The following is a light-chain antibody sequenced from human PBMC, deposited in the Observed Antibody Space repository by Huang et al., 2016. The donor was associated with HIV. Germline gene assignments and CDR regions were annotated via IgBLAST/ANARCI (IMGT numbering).Light chain of an antibody. CDR2: AAS. CDR1: QSVGSN. CDR3: QQHNSWPRT. Sequence: EIVMTQSPATLSVSPGERATLSCRSSQSVGSNLAWYQQRRGQAPRLLIYAASTRAAGIPARLSGSGSGTEFTLTVSSLQSEDFAVYYCQQHNSWPRTFGQGTRV. V-gene: IGKV3-15*01. J-gene: IGKJ1*01.